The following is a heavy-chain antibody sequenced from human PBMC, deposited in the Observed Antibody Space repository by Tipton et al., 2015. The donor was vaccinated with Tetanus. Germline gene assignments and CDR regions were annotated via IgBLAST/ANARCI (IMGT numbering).Heavy chain of an antibody. Sequence: GLVKPSETLSLTCSVSGGSIDNNNYHWGWIRQPPGKGLEWIGEINPSGGASYNPSLKSRVTISVDTSKNQFSLKLTSVAAADTAVHYCARPVKQWLVPVDSWGQGTLVTVSS. CDR1: GGSIDNNNYH. D-gene: IGHD6-19*01. CDR2: INPSGGA. V-gene: IGHV4-39*07. J-gene: IGHJ4*02. CDR3: ARPVKQWLVPVDS.